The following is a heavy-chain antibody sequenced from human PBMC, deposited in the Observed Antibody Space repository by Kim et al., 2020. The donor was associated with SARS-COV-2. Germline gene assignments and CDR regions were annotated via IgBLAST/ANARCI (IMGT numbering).Heavy chain of an antibody. CDR1: GFTFSSYS. J-gene: IGHJ3*02. CDR2: INSSSSYI. V-gene: IGHV3-21*01. D-gene: IGHD3-9*01. CDR3: ARDRGLRYFDWSFVDAFDI. Sequence: GGSLRLSCAASGFTFSSYSMNWVRQAPGKGLEWVSSINSSSSYIYYADSVKGRFTISRDNAKNSLYLQMNSLRAEDTAVYYCARDRGLRYFDWSFVDAFDIWGQRTIVTVSS.